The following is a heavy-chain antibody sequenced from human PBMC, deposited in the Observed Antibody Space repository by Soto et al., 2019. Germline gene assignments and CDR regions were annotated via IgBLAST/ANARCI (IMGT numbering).Heavy chain of an antibody. Sequence: PGESLKISCKGSGYSFAGYWITWVRQKPGKGLEWMGRSDPSDTQTYYSPSFRGHVTTSVTKSITTAFLQWSSLRASDTALYYCAKRPKNAPGYFDYWGQGTLVTVSS. CDR3: AKRPKNAPGYFDY. J-gene: IGHJ4*02. V-gene: IGHV5-10-1*01. CDR2: SDPSDTQT. CDR1: GYSFAGYW.